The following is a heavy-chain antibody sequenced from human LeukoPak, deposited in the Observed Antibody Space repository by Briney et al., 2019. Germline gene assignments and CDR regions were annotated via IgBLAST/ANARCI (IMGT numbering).Heavy chain of an antibody. J-gene: IGHJ4*02. CDR3: ARANCSSTSCDSKYYFDY. V-gene: IGHV4-34*01. Sequence: SETLSLTCTVSGGSISSYYWSWIRQPPGKGLEWIGEINHSGSTNYNPSLKSRVTISVDTSKNQFSLKLSSVTAADTAVYYCARANCSSTSCDSKYYFDYWGQGTLVTVSS. CDR1: GGSISSYY. D-gene: IGHD2-2*01. CDR2: INHSGST.